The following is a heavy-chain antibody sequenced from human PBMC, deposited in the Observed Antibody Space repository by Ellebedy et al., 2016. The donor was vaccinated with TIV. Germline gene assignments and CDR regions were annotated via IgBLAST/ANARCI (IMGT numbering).Heavy chain of an antibody. J-gene: IGHJ3*02. CDR2: IHHSGAT. CDR1: GGSISSYY. D-gene: IGHD1-14*01. CDR3: ARETRGIQPDRDAFDI. Sequence: SETLSLTCTVSGGSISSYYWHWIRQPPGKGLEWIGYIHHSGATNYNPSLNSRVTISVDTSKNQFSLKLTSVTAADTAVFYFARETRGIQPDRDAFDIWGQGTMVTVSS. V-gene: IGHV4-59*01.